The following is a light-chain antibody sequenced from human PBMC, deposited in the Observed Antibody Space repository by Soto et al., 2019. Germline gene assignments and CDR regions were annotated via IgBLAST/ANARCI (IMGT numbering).Light chain of an antibody. J-gene: IGKJ1*01. CDR1: QSVSSSY. V-gene: IGKV3-20*01. CDR3: HQYDSWT. CDR2: GAS. Sequence: EIVLTQSPGTLSLSPGERATLSCRASQSVSSSYLAWYQQKPSQAPRLLIYGASSRATGIPDRFSGSGSGTDFTLTISRLEPEDFAVYYCHQYDSWTFGQGTKVDIK.